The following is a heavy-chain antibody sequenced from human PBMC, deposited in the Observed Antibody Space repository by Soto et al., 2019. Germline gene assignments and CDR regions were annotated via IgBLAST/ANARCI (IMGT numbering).Heavy chain of an antibody. J-gene: IGHJ6*02. Sequence: QVQLVQSGAEVKKPGSSVKVSCKASGGTFSSYAISWVRQAPGQGLEWMGGIIPIFGTANYAQKFQGRVTITADESTSTAYMALSSLRSEDTAVYYCARAREDIVVVVAAPYYYYGMYVWGQGTTVTVSS. CDR2: IIPIFGTA. D-gene: IGHD2-15*01. CDR3: ARAREDIVVVVAAPYYYYGMYV. CDR1: GGTFSSYA. V-gene: IGHV1-69*12.